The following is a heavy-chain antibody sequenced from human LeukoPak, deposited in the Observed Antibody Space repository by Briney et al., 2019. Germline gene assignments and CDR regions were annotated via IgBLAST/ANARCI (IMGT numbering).Heavy chain of an antibody. CDR3: ARGNPYYYDSSGYSAFDI. D-gene: IGHD3-22*01. CDR1: GFTFSSYG. CDR2: IWYDGSNK. J-gene: IGHJ3*02. Sequence: GGSLRLSCAASGFTFSSYGMHWVRQAPGKGLEWVAVIWYDGSNKYHADSVKGRFTISRDNSKNTLYLQMNSLRAEDTAVYYCARGNPYYYDSSGYSAFDIWGQGTMVTVSS. V-gene: IGHV3-33*01.